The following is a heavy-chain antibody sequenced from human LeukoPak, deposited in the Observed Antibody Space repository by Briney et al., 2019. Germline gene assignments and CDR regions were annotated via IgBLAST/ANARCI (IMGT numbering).Heavy chain of an antibody. J-gene: IGHJ3*02. V-gene: IGHV1-18*01. CDR2: ISAYNGNT. CDR3: ARVRAYYYDSSGYYGTHAFDI. D-gene: IGHD3-22*01. CDR1: GYTFTSYG. Sequence: ASVKVSCKASGYTFTSYGISWVRQAPGQGLEWMGWISAYNGNTSYAQKLQGRVTMTTDTSTSTAYMELRSLRSDDTAVYYCARVRAYYYDSSGYYGTHAFDIWGQGTMVTVSS.